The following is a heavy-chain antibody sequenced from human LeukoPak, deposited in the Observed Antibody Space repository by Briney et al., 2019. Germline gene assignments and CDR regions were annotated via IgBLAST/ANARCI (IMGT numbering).Heavy chain of an antibody. CDR3: ARDTYNSGWCSDY. Sequence: GASVKVSCKTSGYTFTSYGISWVRQAPGHGLEWMGWIGTYNGNTNYAQNLQGRVIMTTDTSTSTAYMELRSLRSDDTAVYYCARDTYNSGWCSDYWGQGTLVTVSS. D-gene: IGHD6-19*01. J-gene: IGHJ4*02. CDR2: IGTYNGNT. CDR1: GYTFTSYG. V-gene: IGHV1-18*01.